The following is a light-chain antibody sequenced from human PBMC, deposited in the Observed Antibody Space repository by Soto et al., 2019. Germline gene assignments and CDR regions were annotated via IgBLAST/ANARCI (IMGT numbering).Light chain of an antibody. V-gene: IGKV1-5*03. CDR2: KAS. CDR1: QSISVW. CDR3: QQYNSYSPT. Sequence: DIQMTQSPATLAASLGDRVTITCRASQSISVWLAWYQQKAGKAPNLLIYKASRLESGVPSRFRGSGSETEFTLTISGLQPGDSETYYCQQYNSYSPTSGQGTKVDIK. J-gene: IGKJ1*01.